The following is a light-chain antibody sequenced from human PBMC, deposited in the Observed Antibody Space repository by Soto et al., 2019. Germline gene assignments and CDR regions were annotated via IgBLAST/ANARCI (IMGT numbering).Light chain of an antibody. J-gene: IGKJ1*01. V-gene: IGKV3-11*01. CDR3: QQRSNWPPVT. CDR1: QSVYTY. CDR2: DAS. Sequence: VLTQSPATVSVSPGERATLSCRASQSVYTYLAWYQQKPGQAPRLLIFDASKRATGIPTRFSGTGTGTDFTLTISSRELEDVAVYYCQQRSNWPPVTFGQGTKVEIK.